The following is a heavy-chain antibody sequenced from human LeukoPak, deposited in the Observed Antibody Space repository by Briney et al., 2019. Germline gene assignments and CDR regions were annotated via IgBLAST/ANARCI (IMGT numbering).Heavy chain of an antibody. CDR2: IYHSGST. V-gene: IGHV4-38-2*02. D-gene: IGHD6-6*01. CDR1: GYSISSGYY. Sequence: PSETLSLTCTVSGYSISSGYYWGWIRQPPGKGLEWIGSIYHSGSTYYNPSLKSRVTISVDTSKNQFSLKLGSVTAADTAVYYCARDSWGTNSSSVYYWGQGTLVTVSS. J-gene: IGHJ4*02. CDR3: ARDSWGTNSSSVYY.